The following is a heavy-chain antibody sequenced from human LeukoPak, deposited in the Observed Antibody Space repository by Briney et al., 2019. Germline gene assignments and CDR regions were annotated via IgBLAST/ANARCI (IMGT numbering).Heavy chain of an antibody. D-gene: IGHD5-18*01. CDR3: AREFDRYSYGLY. CDR1: GGTFSSYA. J-gene: IGHJ4*02. Sequence: ASVKVSCKASGGTFSSYAISWVRQAPGQGLEWMGWINANSGGTNYAQKFRGRVTMTRDTSISTAYMELSSLRSDDTAVYYCAREFDRYSYGLYWGQGTLVTVSS. V-gene: IGHV1-2*02. CDR2: INANSGGT.